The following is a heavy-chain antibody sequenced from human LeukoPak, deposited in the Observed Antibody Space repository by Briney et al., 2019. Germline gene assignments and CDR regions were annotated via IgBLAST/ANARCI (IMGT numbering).Heavy chain of an antibody. D-gene: IGHD2-15*01. CDR1: GGSIKSNY. J-gene: IGHJ5*02. CDR3: ARETSGGWFDP. CDR2: RYNSGIT. V-gene: IGHV4-59*01. Sequence: SETLSLTCTVSGGSIKSNYWSWIRQPPGKGLEWIGYRYNSGITNYNPSLKSRVTISLDTSKNQISLKLNSVTAADTAVYYCARETSGGWFDPWGQGTLVTVSS.